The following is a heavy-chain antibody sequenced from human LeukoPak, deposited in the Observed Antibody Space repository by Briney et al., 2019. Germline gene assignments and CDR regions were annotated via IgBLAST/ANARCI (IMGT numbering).Heavy chain of an antibody. CDR1: GGSFSGYY. J-gene: IGHJ6*02. V-gene: IGHV4-34*01. CDR2: INHSGST. Sequence: SETLSLTCAVYGGSFSGYYWSWIRQPPGKGLEWIGEINHSGSTNYNPSLKSRVTISVDTSKNQFSLKLSSVTAADTAVYYCATAYCSSTSCRRPYYYYYGMDVWGQGTTVTVSS. D-gene: IGHD2-2*01. CDR3: ATAYCSSTSCRRPYYYYYGMDV.